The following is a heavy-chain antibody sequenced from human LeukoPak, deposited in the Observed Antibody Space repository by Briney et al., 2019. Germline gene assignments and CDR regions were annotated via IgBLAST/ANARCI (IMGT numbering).Heavy chain of an antibody. CDR3: ARQGYDPSSGRVNWFDT. Sequence: SETLSLTCSVSGGSISRTTYYWGWIRQSPGKGLKWIGSIYFSGSTYYNPSLRSRVTISVDTSNNQFSLKLNSVTAADTAVFYCARQGYDPSSGRVNWFDTWGQGTLVTVSS. CDR1: GGSISRTTYY. J-gene: IGHJ5*02. CDR2: IYFSGST. D-gene: IGHD3-10*01. V-gene: IGHV4-39*01.